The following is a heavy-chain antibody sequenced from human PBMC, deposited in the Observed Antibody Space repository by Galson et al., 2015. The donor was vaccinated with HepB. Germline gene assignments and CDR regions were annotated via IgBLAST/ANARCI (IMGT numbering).Heavy chain of an antibody. J-gene: IGHJ3*02. V-gene: IGHV3-53*01. CDR3: ARGIVAPISDAFDI. CDR2: VYSGGSI. Sequence: SLRLSCAASGFNVSSNYMSWVRQAPGKGLEWVSLVYSGGSIYYADSVKGRFTISRDNSKNTLYLQMNSLRAEDTAVYYCARGIVAPISDAFDIWGQGTMVTVSS. D-gene: IGHD3-22*01. CDR1: GFNVSSNY.